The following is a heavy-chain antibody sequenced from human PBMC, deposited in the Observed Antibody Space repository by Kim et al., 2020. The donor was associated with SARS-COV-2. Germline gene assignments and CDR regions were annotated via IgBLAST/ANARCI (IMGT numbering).Heavy chain of an antibody. Sequence: SETLSLTCTVSGGSISRSGYYWGWVRQPPGKGLEWIGTIFYSGTTYYSPSLKSRATISEDTSKNQFSLELSSVTATDTAVYYCASGMGDYHPYFDFWGQG. J-gene: IGHJ4*02. CDR3: ASGMGDYHPYFDF. D-gene: IGHD3-16*01. CDR1: GGSISRSGYY. CDR2: IFYSGTT. V-gene: IGHV4-39*01.